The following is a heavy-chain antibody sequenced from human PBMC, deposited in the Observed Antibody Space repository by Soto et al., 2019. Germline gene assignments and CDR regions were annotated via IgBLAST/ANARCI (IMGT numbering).Heavy chain of an antibody. D-gene: IGHD4-17*01. CDR3: SNNDYGDYAPV. V-gene: IGHV3-30-3*01. Sequence: QVQLVESGGGVVQPGRSLRLSCAASGFTFSRYAMHWVRQAPCTGLEWVAVISYDGSNKYYADSVKGRFTISRDNSKNTLYLQINSLRAEDTAVYYCSNNDYGDYAPVWGQGTLVTVSS. CDR1: GFTFSRYA. J-gene: IGHJ4*02. CDR2: ISYDGSNK.